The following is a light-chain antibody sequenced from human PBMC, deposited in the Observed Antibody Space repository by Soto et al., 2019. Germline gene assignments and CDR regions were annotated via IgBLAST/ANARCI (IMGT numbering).Light chain of an antibody. Sequence: EIVLTQSPGTLSLSPGERATLSCRASQSVSSSFLGWYQQRPGQAPRLLIYGASRRATGIPDRFSGSGSGTDFTLTINRLEPDDFAVYYCQQYGSSPRTFGQGTKVEIK. J-gene: IGKJ1*01. CDR3: QQYGSSPRT. V-gene: IGKV3-20*01. CDR1: QSVSSSF. CDR2: GAS.